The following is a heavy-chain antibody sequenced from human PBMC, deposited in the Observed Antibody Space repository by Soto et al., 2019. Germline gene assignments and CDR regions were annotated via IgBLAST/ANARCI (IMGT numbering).Heavy chain of an antibody. V-gene: IGHV3-64D*06. CDR3: VKDASYHGSGSYYGMDV. CDR2: ISANGISK. D-gene: IGHD3-10*01. J-gene: IGHJ6*02. CDR1: GFTFSSHA. Sequence: PGGSLRLSCSASGFTFSSHAMHLVRQAPGKGLEHDSAISANGISKFYADSVKGRFTISRDNSKKKLYLQMSSLTAEDTAVYYCVKDASYHGSGSYYGMDVWGQGTTVTVSS.